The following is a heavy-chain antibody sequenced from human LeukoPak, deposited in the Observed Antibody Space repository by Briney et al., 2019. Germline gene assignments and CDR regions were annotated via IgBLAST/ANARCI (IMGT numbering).Heavy chain of an antibody. CDR3: AREAGGSYYVGDYFDY. CDR1: GFTFSSYA. D-gene: IGHD1-26*01. Sequence: PGRSLRLSCAASGFTFSSYAMHWVRQAPGKGLEWVAVISYDGSNKYYADSVKGRFTISRDNSKNTLYLQMNSLRAEDTAVYYCAREAGGSYYVGDYFDYWGQGTLVTVSS. CDR2: ISYDGSNK. V-gene: IGHV3-30-3*01. J-gene: IGHJ4*02.